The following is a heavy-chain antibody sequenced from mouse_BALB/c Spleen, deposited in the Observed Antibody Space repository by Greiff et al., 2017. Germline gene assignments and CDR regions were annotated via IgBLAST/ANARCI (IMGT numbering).Heavy chain of an antibody. D-gene: IGHD1-1*01. CDR2: ISDGGSYT. V-gene: IGHV5-4*02. Sequence: EVQLVESGGGLVKPGGSLKLSCAASGFTFSDYYMYWVRQTPEKRLEWVATISDGGSYTYYPDSVKGRFTISRDNAKNNLYLQMSSLKSEDTAMYYSARDRDYYGSSHYYAMDYWGQGTSVTVSS. CDR1: GFTFSDYY. J-gene: IGHJ4*01. CDR3: ARDRDYYGSSHYYAMDY.